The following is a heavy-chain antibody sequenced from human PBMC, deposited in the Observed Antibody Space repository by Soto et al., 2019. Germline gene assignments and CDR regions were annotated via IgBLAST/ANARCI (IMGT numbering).Heavy chain of an antibody. V-gene: IGHV3-23*01. D-gene: IGHD3-10*01. CDR3: ALLGRSGSGRPYYYGMDV. CDR1: GLTFSYFA. CDR2: ISGSGGIT. Sequence: EVQLLESGGGLVQPGGSLRLSCAVSGLTFSYFAMSWVRQAPGKGLEWVSAISGSGGITYYADSVKGRFTISRDNSKNTLFLLMNSLRAEDTAVYYCALLGRSGSGRPYYYGMDVWGQGTTVTVSS. J-gene: IGHJ6*02.